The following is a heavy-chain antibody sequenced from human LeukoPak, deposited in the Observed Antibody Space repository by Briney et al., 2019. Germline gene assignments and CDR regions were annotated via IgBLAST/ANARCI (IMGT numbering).Heavy chain of an antibody. Sequence: ASVTVSCKASGYTFTSYGISWVRQAPGQGLEWMGWISAYNGNTNYAQKLQGRVTMTTDTSTSTAYMELRSLRSDDTAVYYCARDAVPAAIGWFDPWGQGTLVTVSS. V-gene: IGHV1-18*01. CDR3: ARDAVPAAIGWFDP. J-gene: IGHJ5*02. CDR1: GYTFTSYG. D-gene: IGHD2-2*01. CDR2: ISAYNGNT.